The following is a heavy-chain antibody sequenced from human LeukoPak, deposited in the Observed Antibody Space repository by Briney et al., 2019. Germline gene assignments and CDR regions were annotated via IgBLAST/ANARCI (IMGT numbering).Heavy chain of an antibody. J-gene: IGHJ4*02. Sequence: PGRSLRLSCAASGFTFSSYAMHWVRPAPGKGLEWVAVISYDGSNKYYADSVKGRFTISRDNSDNTLYLQMNSPRADDTAVYYCAKGSIYGDYGDFDHWGQGTLVTVSS. CDR3: AKGSIYGDYGDFDH. CDR1: GFTFSSYA. D-gene: IGHD4-17*01. CDR2: ISYDGSNK. V-gene: IGHV3-30-3*01.